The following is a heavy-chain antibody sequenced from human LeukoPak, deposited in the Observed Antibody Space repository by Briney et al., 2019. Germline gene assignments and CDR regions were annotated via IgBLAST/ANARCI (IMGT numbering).Heavy chain of an antibody. D-gene: IGHD3-10*01. CDR3: ARSLASGVGTD. CDR2: ISSSSTYI. V-gene: IGHV3-21*01. Sequence: GGSLRLSCAASGFIFSSYSMNWVRQAPGKGLEWVSSISSSSTYIYYADSVKGRFTISRDNAKNSLYLQMNSLRAEDTAVYYCARSLASGVGTDWGQGTLVTVSS. J-gene: IGHJ4*02. CDR1: GFIFSSYS.